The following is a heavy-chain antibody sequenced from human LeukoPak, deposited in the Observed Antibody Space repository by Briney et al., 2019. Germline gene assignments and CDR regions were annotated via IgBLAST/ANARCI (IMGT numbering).Heavy chain of an antibody. CDR1: GGSLSSSSYY. CDR2: IYYSATT. Sequence: SETLSLTCTVSGGSLSSSSYYWGWIRQPPGKGLEWIGSIYYSATTYYNPSLKSRVTISVDTSKNQFSLKLNSVTAADTAVYYCARLTRTAVGATSWFDPWGQGTLVTVSS. CDR3: ARLTRTAVGATSWFDP. J-gene: IGHJ5*02. D-gene: IGHD1-26*01. V-gene: IGHV4-39*01.